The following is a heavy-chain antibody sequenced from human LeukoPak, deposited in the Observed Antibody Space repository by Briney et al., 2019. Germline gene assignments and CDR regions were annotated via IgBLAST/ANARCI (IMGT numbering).Heavy chain of an antibody. J-gene: IGHJ3*02. Sequence: ASVKVSCKASGFTFSGCAMQWLRQARGQRLEWIGWIVVGTGKKDYAQRFQERVTITTDMTTSTAYMELSSLRSEDTAVYYCAAGVGYTYGLSLGATALISDIWGQGTKVIVSA. CDR3: AAGVGYTYGLSLGATALISDI. CDR2: IVVGTGKK. V-gene: IGHV1-58*02. D-gene: IGHD5-18*01. CDR1: GFTFSGCA.